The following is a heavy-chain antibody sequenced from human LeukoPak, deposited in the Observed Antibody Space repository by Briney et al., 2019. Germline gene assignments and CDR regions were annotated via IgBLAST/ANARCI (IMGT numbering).Heavy chain of an antibody. CDR3: ARDRPRDYGFDY. J-gene: IGHJ4*02. Sequence: SVKVSCKASGHTFTSYYLHWVRQAPGQGLEWMGGIIPIFGTANYAQKFQGRVTITADESTSTAYMELSSLRSEDTAVYYCARDRPRDYGFDYWGQGTPVTVSS. D-gene: IGHD4-17*01. CDR2: IIPIFGTA. V-gene: IGHV1-69*13. CDR1: GHTFTSYY.